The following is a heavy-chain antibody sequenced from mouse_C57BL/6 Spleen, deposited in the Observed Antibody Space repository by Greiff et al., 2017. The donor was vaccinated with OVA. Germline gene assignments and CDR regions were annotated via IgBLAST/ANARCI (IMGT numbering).Heavy chain of an antibody. CDR1: GYTFTSYW. Sequence: QVQLQQPGAELVKPGASVKLSCKASGYTFTSYWMQWVKQRPGQGLEWIGEIDPSDSYTNYNQKFKGKATLTVDTSSSTAYMQLSSLTSEDSAVYYCARYGNYVLDYWGQGTTLTVSS. V-gene: IGHV1-50*01. J-gene: IGHJ2*01. CDR3: ARYGNYVLDY. CDR2: IDPSDSYT. D-gene: IGHD2-1*01.